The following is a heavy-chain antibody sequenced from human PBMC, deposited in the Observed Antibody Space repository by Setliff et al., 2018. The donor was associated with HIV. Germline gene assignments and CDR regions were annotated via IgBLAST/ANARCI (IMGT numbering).Heavy chain of an antibody. J-gene: IGHJ1*01. V-gene: IGHV3-73*01. Sequence: GGSLRLSCAASGFTFSGSAMHWVRQASGKGLEWVGRIRSKANSYATAYAASVKGRFTISRDDSKNTLYLQMDSLKTEDTAVYYCATDGNWFFHHWGQGTLVTVSS. CDR3: ATDGNWFFHH. CDR1: GFTFSGSA. CDR2: IRSKANSYAT. D-gene: IGHD3-9*01.